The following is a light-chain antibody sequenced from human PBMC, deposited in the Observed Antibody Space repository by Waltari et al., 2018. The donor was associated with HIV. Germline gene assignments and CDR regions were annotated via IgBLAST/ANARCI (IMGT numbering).Light chain of an antibody. CDR2: KDT. J-gene: IGLJ3*02. V-gene: IGLV3-25*03. Sequence: SYELTQPPSVSVSPGQTARITCSGDALPKQYAYWYHQKPGQAPVRVIYKDTERPSGIPERFSGSSSGTTVTLTISGVQAEDEADYYCQSADSSGTWVFGGGTKLTVL. CDR3: QSADSSGTWV. CDR1: ALPKQY.